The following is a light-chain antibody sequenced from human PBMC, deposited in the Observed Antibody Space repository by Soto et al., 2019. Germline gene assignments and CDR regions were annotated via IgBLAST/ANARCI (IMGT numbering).Light chain of an antibody. CDR3: CSSAGGFSWV. CDR1: SGDV. CDR2: YVS. Sequence: QSALTQPRSVSGSPGXXXTISCTGASGDVVSWYQQHPGKAPKVIIYYVSPRPSGVPDRFSGSRSGNTASLTISGLQADDEADYYCCSSAGGFSWVFGGGTKVTVL. J-gene: IGLJ3*02. V-gene: IGLV2-11*01.